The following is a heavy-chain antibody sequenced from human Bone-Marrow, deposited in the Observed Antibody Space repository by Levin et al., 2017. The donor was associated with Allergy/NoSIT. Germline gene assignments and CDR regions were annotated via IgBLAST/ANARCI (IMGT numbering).Heavy chain of an antibody. CDR2: IYWNDDK. CDR1: GFSLSPSGVG. D-gene: IGHD3-22*01. CDR3: AFTSYHYDSGGSAFDM. J-gene: IGHJ3*02. Sequence: SGPTLVKPTQTLTLTCTFSGFSLSPSGVGVGWIRQPPGRALQWLALIYWNDDKAYNPSLKSSLTITKDTSKNQVVLTMTNVDPVDTATYYCAFTSYHYDSGGSAFDMWGQGTMVSVSS. V-gene: IGHV2-5*01.